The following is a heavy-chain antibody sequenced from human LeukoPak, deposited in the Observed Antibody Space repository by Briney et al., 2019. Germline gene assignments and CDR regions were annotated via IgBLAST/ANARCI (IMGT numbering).Heavy chain of an antibody. CDR1: SGSISSSTYY. J-gene: IGHJ4*02. CDR2: MHYSGST. Sequence: SETLSLTCTVSSGSISSSTYYWGWIRQPPGKGLEWIASMHYSGSTYYNPSLESRVTISVDTSKNQFSLKLSSVTAADTAIYYCARRGSGWDYLDYWGQGTLVTVSS. CDR3: ARRGSGWDYLDY. D-gene: IGHD6-19*01. V-gene: IGHV4-39*01.